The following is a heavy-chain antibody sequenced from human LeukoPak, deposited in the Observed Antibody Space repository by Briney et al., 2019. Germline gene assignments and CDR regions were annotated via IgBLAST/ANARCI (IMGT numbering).Heavy chain of an antibody. CDR1: GYTFTSYD. Sequence: GASVKVSCKASGYTFTSYDINWVRQATGQGLEWMGWMNPNSGNTGYAQKFQGRVTMTRNTSISTAYMELSSLRSEDTAVYYCARVYYDSSGYRPPDYYYYMDVWGKGTTVTVSS. CDR3: ARVYYDSSGYRPPDYYYYMDV. V-gene: IGHV1-8*01. J-gene: IGHJ6*03. D-gene: IGHD3-22*01. CDR2: MNPNSGNT.